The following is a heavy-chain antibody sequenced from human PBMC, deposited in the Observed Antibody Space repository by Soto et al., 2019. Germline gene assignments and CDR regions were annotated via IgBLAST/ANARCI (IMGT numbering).Heavy chain of an antibody. V-gene: IGHV3-30-3*01. D-gene: IGHD1-26*01. CDR1: GFTFSSYA. CDR2: ISYDGSNQ. CDR3: TSEVGATVFDY. Sequence: QVQLVESGGGVVQPERSLRLSCAASGFTFSSYAMHWVRLAPGKGLEWVAFISYDGSNQYYADSVKGRFTISRDNSKNTLYLQMNSLRPEDTAVYHCTSEVGATVFDYWGQGTLVTVSS. J-gene: IGHJ4*02.